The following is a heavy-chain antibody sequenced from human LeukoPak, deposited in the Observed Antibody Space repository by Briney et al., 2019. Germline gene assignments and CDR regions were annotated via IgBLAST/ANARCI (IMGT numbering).Heavy chain of an antibody. J-gene: IGHJ3*02. CDR1: GFTFSSYG. Sequence: HSGGSLRLXCAASGFTFSSYGMHWVRQAPGKGLEWVAFIRYDGSNKYYADSVKGRFTISRDNSKNTLYLQMNSLRAEDTAVYYCADEVIVVVPAAMPVAFDIWGQGTMVTVSS. CDR3: ADEVIVVVPAAMPVAFDI. V-gene: IGHV3-30*02. CDR2: IRYDGSNK. D-gene: IGHD2-2*01.